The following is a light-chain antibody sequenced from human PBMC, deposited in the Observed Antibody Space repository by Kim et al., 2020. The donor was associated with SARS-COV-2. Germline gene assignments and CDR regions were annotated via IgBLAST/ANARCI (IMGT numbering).Light chain of an antibody. CDR3: QQYDDWPPWT. CDR2: GAS. V-gene: IGKV3-15*01. J-gene: IGKJ1*01. CDR1: QSVSSN. Sequence: EIVMTQSRATLSVSPGETATLSCRASQSVSSNVAWYQQKPGQAPRLLIYGASTRATDIPARFSGSGSGTDFTLTISSLQSEDLAVYHCQQYDDWPPWTFGQGTKVEI.